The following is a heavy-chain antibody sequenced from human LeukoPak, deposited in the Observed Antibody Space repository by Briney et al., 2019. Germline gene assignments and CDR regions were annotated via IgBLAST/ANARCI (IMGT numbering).Heavy chain of an antibody. CDR3: AFGAMARGTDY. D-gene: IGHD3-10*01. J-gene: IGHJ4*02. CDR2: IYYSGST. Sequence: SETLSLTCTVSGGSISSGGYYWSWIRQHPGKGLEWIGYIYYSGSTYYNPSLKSRVTISVDTSKNRFSLKLSSVTAADTAVYYCAFGAMARGTDYWGQGTLVTVSS. V-gene: IGHV4-31*03. CDR1: GGSISSGGYY.